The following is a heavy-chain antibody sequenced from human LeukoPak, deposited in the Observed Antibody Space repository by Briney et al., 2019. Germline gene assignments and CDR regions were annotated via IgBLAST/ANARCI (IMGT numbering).Heavy chain of an antibody. Sequence: GGSLRLSCAASGFTFSSYAMSWVRQAPGKGLEWVSVIYSGGSTYYADSVKGRFTISRDNSKNTLYLQMNSLRAEDTAVYYCARDSSGYYNGMDVWGQGTTVTVSS. J-gene: IGHJ6*02. CDR3: ARDSSGYYNGMDV. D-gene: IGHD3-22*01. CDR2: IYSGGST. V-gene: IGHV3-66*01. CDR1: GFTFSSYA.